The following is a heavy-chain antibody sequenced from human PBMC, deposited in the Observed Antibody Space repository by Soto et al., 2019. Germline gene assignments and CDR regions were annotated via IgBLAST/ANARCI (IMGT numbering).Heavy chain of an antibody. CDR1: GGSFSGYY. V-gene: IGHV4-34*01. Sequence: SETLSLTCAVYGGSFSGYYWSWIRQPPGKGLEWIGEINHSGSTNYNPSLKSRVTISVDTSKNQFSLELSSVTAADTAVYYCARGPGYSSGPYYWGQGTRVTVS. CDR3: ARGPGYSSGPYY. CDR2: INHSGST. D-gene: IGHD6-19*01. J-gene: IGHJ4*02.